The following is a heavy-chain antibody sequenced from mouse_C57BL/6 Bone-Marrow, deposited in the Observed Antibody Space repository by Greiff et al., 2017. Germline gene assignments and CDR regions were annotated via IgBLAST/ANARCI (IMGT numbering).Heavy chain of an antibody. J-gene: IGHJ2*01. CDR3: ARWGQLDY. V-gene: IGHV1-69*01. CDR2: IDPSDSYT. Sequence: QVQLQQPGAELVMPGASVKLSCKASGYTFTSYWMHWVKQRPGQGLEWIGEIDPSDSYTNYNPKFKGKSTLTVDKSSSTAYMQLSSLTSEDSAVYYCARWGQLDYWGQGTTLTVSS. CDR1: GYTFTSYW.